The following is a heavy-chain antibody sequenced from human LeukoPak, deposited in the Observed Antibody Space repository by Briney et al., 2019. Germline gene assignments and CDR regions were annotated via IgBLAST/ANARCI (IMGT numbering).Heavy chain of an antibody. Sequence: ASVKVSCKASGYTFTGYYMHWVRQAPGQGLDWMGWINPHSDGTNYAQKFQDRVTMTRDTSISTAYMELNRLRSDDTAVYYCARDAGRGRAFDIWGQGTMVSVSS. V-gene: IGHV1-2*02. CDR2: INPHSDGT. CDR3: ARDAGRGRAFDI. J-gene: IGHJ3*02. D-gene: IGHD3-10*01. CDR1: GYTFTGYY.